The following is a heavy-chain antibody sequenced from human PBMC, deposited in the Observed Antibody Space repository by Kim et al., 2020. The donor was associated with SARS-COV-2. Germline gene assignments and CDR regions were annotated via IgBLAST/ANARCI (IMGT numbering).Heavy chain of an antibody. CDR2: ISGSGGST. CDR3: AKDLGAYYGSDYDAFDI. D-gene: IGHD3-10*01. V-gene: IGHV3-23*01. CDR1: GFTFSSYA. J-gene: IGHJ3*02. Sequence: GGSLRLSCAASGFTFSSYAMSWVRQAPGKGLEWVSAISGSGGSTYYADSVKGRFTISRDNSKNTLYLQMNSLRAEDTAVYYCAKDLGAYYGSDYDAFDIWGQGTMVTVSS.